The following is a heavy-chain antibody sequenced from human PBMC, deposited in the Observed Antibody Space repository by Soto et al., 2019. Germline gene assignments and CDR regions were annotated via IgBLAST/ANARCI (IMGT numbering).Heavy chain of an antibody. Sequence: APVQVSCKASGGTFSSYAISWVRQAPGQGLEWMGGIIPIFGTANYAQKFQGRVTIPADEPTSTAYMELSSLRSEDTAVYYCAGATAALHYYYYCRDVWGQGTTVTVSS. J-gene: IGHJ6*02. CDR1: GGTFSSYA. CDR3: AGATAALHYYYYCRDV. D-gene: IGHD4-4*01. CDR2: IIPIFGTA. V-gene: IGHV1-69*13.